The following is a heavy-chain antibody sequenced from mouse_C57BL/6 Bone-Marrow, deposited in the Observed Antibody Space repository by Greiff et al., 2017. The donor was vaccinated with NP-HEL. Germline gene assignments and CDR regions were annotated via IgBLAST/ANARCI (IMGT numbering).Heavy chain of an antibody. CDR1: GYTFTSYW. V-gene: IGHV1-50*01. J-gene: IGHJ2*01. D-gene: IGHD1-1*01. CDR3: GCYGSSPYYFDY. Sequence: QVQLQQPGAELVKPGASVKLSCKASGYTFTSYWMQWVKQRPGQGLEWIGEIDPSDSYTNYNQKFKGKATLTVDTSSSTAYMQLSSLTSEDSAVYYCGCYGSSPYYFDYWGQGTTLTVSS. CDR2: IDPSDSYT.